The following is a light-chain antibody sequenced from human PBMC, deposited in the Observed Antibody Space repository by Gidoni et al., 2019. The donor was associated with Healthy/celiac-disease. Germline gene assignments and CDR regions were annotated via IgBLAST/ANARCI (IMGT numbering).Light chain of an antibody. CDR1: QSVSSN. Sequence: EIVMTQSPAPLSVSPGERATLSCRASQSVSSNLAWYQQKPGQAPRLLIYGASTRATGSPARFSGSGSGTEFTLTISSLQSEDVAVYYCQQYNNWPLFTFGPGTKVDIK. CDR3: QQYNNWPLFT. J-gene: IGKJ3*01. V-gene: IGKV3-15*01. CDR2: GAS.